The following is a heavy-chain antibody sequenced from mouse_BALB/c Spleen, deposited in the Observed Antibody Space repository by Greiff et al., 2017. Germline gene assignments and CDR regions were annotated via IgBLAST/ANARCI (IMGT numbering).Heavy chain of an antibody. V-gene: IGHV5-6-5*01. J-gene: IGHJ3*01. Sequence: DVKLVESGGGLVKPGGSLKLSCAASGFTFSSYAMSWVRQTPEKRLEWVASISSGGSTYYPDSVKGRFTISRDNARNILYLQMSSLRSEDTAMYYCALYYEKSRGFAYWGQGTLVTVSA. CDR1: GFTFSSYA. CDR3: ALYYEKSRGFAY. D-gene: IGHD1-1*01. CDR2: ISSGGST.